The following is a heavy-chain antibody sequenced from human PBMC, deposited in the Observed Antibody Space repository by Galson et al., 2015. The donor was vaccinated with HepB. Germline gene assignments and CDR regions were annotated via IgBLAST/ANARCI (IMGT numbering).Heavy chain of an antibody. D-gene: IGHD3-10*02. CDR2: ISANSGNT. Sequence: QSGAEVKKPGASVKVSCKASGYTFTSNGISRVRQAPGQGLEWLGWISANSGNTNYAQKFQDRVTMTTETSTSTAYMELRSLTSDDSAVYYCARDVRYAFEMWGQGTTVTVSS. CDR3: ARDVRYAFEM. J-gene: IGHJ3*02. V-gene: IGHV1-18*01. CDR1: GYTFTSNG.